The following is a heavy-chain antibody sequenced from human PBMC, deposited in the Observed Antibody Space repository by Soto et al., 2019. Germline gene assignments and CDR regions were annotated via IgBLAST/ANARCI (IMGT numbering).Heavy chain of an antibody. V-gene: IGHV5-10-1*01. CDR1: GYSFTSYW. CDR3: ARHVYYDVLKKNY. Sequence: PGESLKISCKGSGYSFTSYWIIWVRQMPGKGLEWMGRIDPSDSYTNYSPSFQGHVTISADKSISTAYLEWSSLKASDTAIYYCARHVYYDVLKKNYWGQGTLVTVSS. J-gene: IGHJ4*02. D-gene: IGHD3-9*01. CDR2: IDPSDSYT.